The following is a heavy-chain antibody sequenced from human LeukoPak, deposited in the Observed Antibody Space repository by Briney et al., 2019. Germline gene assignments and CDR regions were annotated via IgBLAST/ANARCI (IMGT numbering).Heavy chain of an antibody. J-gene: IGHJ4*02. Sequence: PSETLSLTCTVSGGSISSYYWSWIRQPAGKGLEWIGRIYTSGSTNYNPSLKSRVTMSVDTSKNQFSLKLSSVTAADTAVYYCARDLRPLCGGDCYSLDYWGQGTLVTVSS. V-gene: IGHV4-4*07. CDR1: GGSISSYY. CDR2: IYTSGST. CDR3: ARDLRPLCGGDCYSLDY. D-gene: IGHD2-21*01.